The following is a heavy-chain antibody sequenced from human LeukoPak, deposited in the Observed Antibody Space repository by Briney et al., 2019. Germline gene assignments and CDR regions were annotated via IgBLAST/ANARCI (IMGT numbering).Heavy chain of an antibody. CDR1: GVTFSSYT. V-gene: IGHV3-23*01. CDR2: ITTSDGNT. CDR3: AKDGGLWVSAHWGDS. J-gene: IGHJ4*02. Sequence: GGPLRLSCAASGVTFSSYTMSWVRQAPGKGLEWVSTITTSDGNTYYADSVKGRFTVSRDNSKNTLFLQMNSLRAEDTAVYYCAKDGGLWVSAHWGDSWGRGTLVTVSS. D-gene: IGHD7-27*01.